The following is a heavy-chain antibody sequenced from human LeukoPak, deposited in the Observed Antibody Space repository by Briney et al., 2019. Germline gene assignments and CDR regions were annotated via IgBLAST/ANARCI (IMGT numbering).Heavy chain of an antibody. D-gene: IGHD3-22*01. CDR3: ARVSDNEEEYYYDSSAAFDI. J-gene: IGHJ3*02. Sequence: EASVNVSCKASGYTFTSYDINWVRQATGQGLEWMGWMNPNSGNTGYAQKFQGRVTMTRNTSISTAYMELSSLRSEDTAVYYCARVSDNEEEYYYDSSAAFDIWGQGTMVTVSS. CDR2: MNPNSGNT. CDR1: GYTFTSYD. V-gene: IGHV1-8*01.